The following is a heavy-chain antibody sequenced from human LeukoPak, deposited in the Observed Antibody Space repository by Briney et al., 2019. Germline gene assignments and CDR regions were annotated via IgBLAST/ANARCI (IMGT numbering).Heavy chain of an antibody. Sequence: PSETLSLTCTVSGYSISSDYYWGWVRQPPGKGLEWIGSIYYSGSTYYNPSLKSRVTISVDTSKNQFSLKLSSVTAADTAVYYCARTRYYYNSRSYGAPYYFDYWGQGTLVTVSS. D-gene: IGHD3-10*01. CDR3: ARTRYYYNSRSYGAPYYFDY. J-gene: IGHJ4*02. CDR1: GYSISSDYY. V-gene: IGHV4-38-2*02. CDR2: IYYSGST.